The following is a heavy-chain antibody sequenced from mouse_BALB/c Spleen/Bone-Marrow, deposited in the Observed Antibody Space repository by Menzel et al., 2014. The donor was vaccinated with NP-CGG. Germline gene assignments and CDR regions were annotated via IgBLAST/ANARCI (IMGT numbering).Heavy chain of an antibody. Sequence: VQGVESGPELVRPGVSVKISCKGSGYTFTDYAMHWVKQSHAKSLEWIGVTSTYSGNTNYNQKFKGKATMTVDKSSSTAYMELARLTSEDSAIYYCARWYYFDYWGQGTTLTVSS. CDR2: TSTYSGNT. V-gene: IGHV1-67*01. CDR1: GYTFTDYA. CDR3: ARWYYFDY. J-gene: IGHJ2*01.